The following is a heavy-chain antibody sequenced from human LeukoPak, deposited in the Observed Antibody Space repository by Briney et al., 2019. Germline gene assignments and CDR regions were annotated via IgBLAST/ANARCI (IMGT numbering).Heavy chain of an antibody. D-gene: IGHD6-13*01. Sequence: GASVKVSCKASGYTFTGYYMHWVRQAPGQGLEWMGWISAYNGNTNYAQKLQGRVTMTTDTSTSTAYMELRSLRSDDTAVYYCARVDSSRRFDPWGQGTLVTVSS. CDR2: ISAYNGNT. V-gene: IGHV1-18*04. J-gene: IGHJ5*02. CDR1: GYTFTGYY. CDR3: ARVDSSRRFDP.